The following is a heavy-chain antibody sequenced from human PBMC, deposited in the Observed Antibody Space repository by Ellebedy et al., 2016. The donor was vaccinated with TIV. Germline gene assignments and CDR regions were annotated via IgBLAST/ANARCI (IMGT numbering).Heavy chain of an antibody. Sequence: GESLKISCAASGFTFSNYGMHWVRQAPGKGLEWVAFIRYDGGDKHYADSVKGRFTISRDNSKNTLYLEMNSLRAEDTALYYCAEDDFYYGMDVWGQGTTVTVSS. D-gene: IGHD2-21*02. V-gene: IGHV3-30*02. CDR1: GFTFSNYG. CDR3: AEDDFYYGMDV. CDR2: IRYDGGDK. J-gene: IGHJ6*02.